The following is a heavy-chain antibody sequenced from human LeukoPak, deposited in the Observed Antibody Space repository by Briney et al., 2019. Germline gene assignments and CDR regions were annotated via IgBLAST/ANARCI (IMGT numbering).Heavy chain of an antibody. J-gene: IGHJ4*02. CDR3: AADLLYSNSTSPFDY. V-gene: IGHV1-58*02. CDR2: IVVGSGNT. D-gene: IGHD4-11*01. CDR1: GFTFTNSA. Sequence: SVKVSCKASGFTFTNSAMQWVRQARGQRLEWIGWIVVGSGNTNYAHKFQERVTITRDMSTTTVYMELSSLRSEDTAVYYCAADLLYSNSTSPFDYWGQGTLVTVSS.